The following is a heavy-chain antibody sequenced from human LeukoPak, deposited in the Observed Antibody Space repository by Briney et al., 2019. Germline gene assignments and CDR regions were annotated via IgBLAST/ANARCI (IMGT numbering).Heavy chain of an antibody. Sequence: ASVKVSCKXSGYTFTRDFIHWVRQAPGQGLEWMGIINPSGGDTTYAQKFQGRITMTRDTSTSTVYMELSSLGSEDTAVYYCARRTCSSSDCYFNWLDPWGQGTLVTVSS. D-gene: IGHD2-2*01. CDR2: INPSGGDT. J-gene: IGHJ5*02. CDR1: GYTFTRDF. V-gene: IGHV1-46*03. CDR3: ARRTCSSSDCYFNWLDP.